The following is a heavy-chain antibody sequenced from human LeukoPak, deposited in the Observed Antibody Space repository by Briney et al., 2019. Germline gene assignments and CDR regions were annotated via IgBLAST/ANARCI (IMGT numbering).Heavy chain of an antibody. CDR1: GYTFTSYD. CDR3: ARGPRGSGSYPPQY. Sequence: GASVKVSCKASGYTFTSYDINWVRQATGQGLEWMGWMNPNSGNTGYAQKFQGRVTMTRNTSISTAYMELSSLRSEDTAVYYCARGPRGSGSYPPQYWGQGTLVTVSS. V-gene: IGHV1-8*01. CDR2: MNPNSGNT. D-gene: IGHD3-10*01. J-gene: IGHJ4*02.